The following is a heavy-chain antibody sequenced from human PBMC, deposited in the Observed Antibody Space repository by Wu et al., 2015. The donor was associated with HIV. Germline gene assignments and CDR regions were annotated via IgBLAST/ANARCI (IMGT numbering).Heavy chain of an antibody. CDR1: GGTFSSYA. V-gene: IGHV1-69*13. D-gene: IGHD5-18*01. CDR3: ARAWIQLWSRSDYYYYGMDV. J-gene: IGHJ6*02. CDR2: IIPIFGTA. Sequence: QVQLLQSGAEVKKPGSSVKVSCKASGGTFSSYAISWVRQAPGQGLEWMGRIIPIFGTANYAQKFQGRVTITADESTSTAYMELSSLRSEDTAVYYCARAWIQLWSRSDYYYYGMDVWGQGTTVTVSS.